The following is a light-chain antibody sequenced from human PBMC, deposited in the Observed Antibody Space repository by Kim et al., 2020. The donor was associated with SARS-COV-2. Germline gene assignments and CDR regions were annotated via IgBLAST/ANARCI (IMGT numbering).Light chain of an antibody. CDR1: QSVSTS. Sequence: ETVLTQSPVTLSLSPGERATLSCRASQSVSTSLAWYQQRPGQAPRLLIYDATTRATGVPARFSGSGSGTDFTLTISSLEPEDFALYYCQQRNEGFTFGQGTRLEIK. CDR3: QQRNEGFT. J-gene: IGKJ5*01. CDR2: DAT. V-gene: IGKV3-11*01.